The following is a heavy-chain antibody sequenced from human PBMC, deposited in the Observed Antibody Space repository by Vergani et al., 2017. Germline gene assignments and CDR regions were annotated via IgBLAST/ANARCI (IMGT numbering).Heavy chain of an antibody. CDR1: GFTVSSNY. V-gene: IGHV3-53*02. Sequence: EVQLVETGGGLIQPGGSLRLSCAASGFTVSSNYMSWVRQAPGKGLEWVSVIYSGGSTYYADSVKSRFTISRDNSKNTLYLRMNSLRAEDAAVYYCAREGWELLRAFDIWGQGTMVTVSS. CDR3: AREGWELLRAFDI. J-gene: IGHJ3*02. D-gene: IGHD1-26*01. CDR2: IYSGGST.